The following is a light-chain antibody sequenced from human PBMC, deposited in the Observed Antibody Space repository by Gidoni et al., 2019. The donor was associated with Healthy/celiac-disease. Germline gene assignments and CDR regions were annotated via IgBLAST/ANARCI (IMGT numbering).Light chain of an antibody. V-gene: IGKV1-5*03. CDR1: QSISSW. J-gene: IGKJ2*01. Sequence: DIQLTQSPSTLSASVGDRVTITCRASQSISSWLAWYQQKPGKAPKLLIYKASSLDSGVPSRFSGSGSGTEFTLTISRLQPDDFATYYCQQYNSYSTFGQGTKLEIK. CDR3: QQYNSYST. CDR2: KAS.